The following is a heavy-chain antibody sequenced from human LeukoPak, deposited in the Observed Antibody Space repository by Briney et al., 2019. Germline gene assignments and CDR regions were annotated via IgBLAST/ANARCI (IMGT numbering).Heavy chain of an antibody. CDR1: GYTFTSYG. CDR2: ISAYNGNT. V-gene: IGHV1-18*01. D-gene: IGHD6-13*01. CDR3: VRGRRIAAVTDY. J-gene: IGHJ4*02. Sequence: ASVKVSCKASGYTFTSYGISWVRRAPGQGLEWMGWISAYNGNTNYAQKLQGRVTMTTDTSTSTTYMELRSLRSEDTAVYYCVRGRRIAAVTDYWGQGTLVTVSS.